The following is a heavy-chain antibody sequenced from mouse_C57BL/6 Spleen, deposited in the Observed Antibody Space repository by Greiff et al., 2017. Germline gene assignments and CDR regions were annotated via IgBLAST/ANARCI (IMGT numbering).Heavy chain of an antibody. CDR3: ARGDYYGSSPHFDY. D-gene: IGHD1-1*01. V-gene: IGHV1-9*01. CDR1: GYTFTGYW. Sequence: VQGVESGAELMKPGASVKLSCKATGYTFTGYWIEWVKQRPGHGLEWIGEILPGSGSPNYNEKFKGKATFTADTSSNTAYMQISSLTTEDSANYYCARGDYYGSSPHFDYWGQGTTLTVSS. J-gene: IGHJ2*01. CDR2: ILPGSGSP.